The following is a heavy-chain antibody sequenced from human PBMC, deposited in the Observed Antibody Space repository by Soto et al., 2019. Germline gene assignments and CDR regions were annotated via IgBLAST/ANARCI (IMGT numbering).Heavy chain of an antibody. CDR3: ASHLGTTVVPRGAFDI. J-gene: IGHJ3*02. CDR1: GGTFSSYA. V-gene: IGHV1-69*06. D-gene: IGHD4-17*01. Sequence: ASVKVSCKASGGTFSSYAISWVRQAPGQGLEWMGGIIPIFGTANYVQKFQGRVTITADKSTSTAYMELSSLRSEDTAVYYCASHLGTTVVPRGAFDIWGQGTMVTVSS. CDR2: IIPIFGTA.